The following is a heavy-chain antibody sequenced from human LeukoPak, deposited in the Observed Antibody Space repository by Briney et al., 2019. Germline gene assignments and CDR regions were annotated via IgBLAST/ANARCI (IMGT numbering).Heavy chain of an antibody. Sequence: PGGSLRLSCAASGFTFSSYGMHWVRQAPGKGLEWVAVISNDGSDKYYVDSVKGRFTISRDNSKNTLYLQMNSLRTEETAVYYCAKERGPRSAFDYWGQGTLVSVSS. CDR2: ISNDGSDK. CDR3: AKERGPRSAFDY. CDR1: GFTFSSYG. J-gene: IGHJ4*02. V-gene: IGHV3-30*18.